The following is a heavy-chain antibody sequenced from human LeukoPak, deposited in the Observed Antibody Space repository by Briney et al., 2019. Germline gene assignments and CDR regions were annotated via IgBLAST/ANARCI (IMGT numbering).Heavy chain of an antibody. D-gene: IGHD4-17*01. J-gene: IGHJ4*02. V-gene: IGHV1-2*02. CDR3: ARTAVTTLPYFDY. CDR2: INPNSGAT. CDR1: GYTFIGYY. Sequence: ASAKVSCKASGYTFIGYYMHWVRQAPGQGLEWMGWINPNSGATNYAQKFQGRVTMTRDTSITTAYMDLSRLRSDDTAVYYCARTAVTTLPYFDYWGQGTLVTVSS.